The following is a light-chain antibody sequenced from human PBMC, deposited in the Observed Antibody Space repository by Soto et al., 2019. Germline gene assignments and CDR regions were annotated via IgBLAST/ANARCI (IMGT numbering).Light chain of an antibody. Sequence: IQLTQSPSSLSASAGDRVTITCRASQGISSALAWYQQKPGRAPKLLIYDASSLQSGVPSRFSGSGSDTDFTLTISGLQPEDVATYYCQQFNDYPPNFGQGTRLEIK. V-gene: IGKV1D-13*01. CDR2: DAS. CDR1: QGISSA. CDR3: QQFNDYPPN. J-gene: IGKJ5*01.